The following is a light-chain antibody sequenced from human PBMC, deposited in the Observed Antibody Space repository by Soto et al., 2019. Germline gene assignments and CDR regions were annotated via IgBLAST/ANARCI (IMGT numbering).Light chain of an antibody. CDR1: QGISNY. CDR2: AAS. J-gene: IGKJ1*01. CDR3: QNYYANPRT. V-gene: IGKV1-27*01. Sequence: DIQMTQSPTSLSASVGERVTITCRASQGISNYLAWYQQKPGKVPKLLILAASTLQSGVPSRFSGSGSGTDFTLTITSLQPEDVATYHCQNYYANPRTFGQGTKVEIK.